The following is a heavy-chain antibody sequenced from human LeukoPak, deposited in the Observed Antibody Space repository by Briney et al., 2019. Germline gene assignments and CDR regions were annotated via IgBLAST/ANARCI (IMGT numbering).Heavy chain of an antibody. D-gene: IGHD3/OR15-3a*01. CDR2: IIPIFGPA. CDR1: GGTFSSYA. V-gene: IGHV1-69*13. Sequence: GASVTVSCKASGGTFSSYAFSWVRQAPGQGLEWMGGIIPIFGPANYAQKFQDRVTITADESTSTAYMELSSLRSEDTAVYYCASDWTYYFDYWGQGTLVTVSS. J-gene: IGHJ4*02. CDR3: ASDWTYYFDY.